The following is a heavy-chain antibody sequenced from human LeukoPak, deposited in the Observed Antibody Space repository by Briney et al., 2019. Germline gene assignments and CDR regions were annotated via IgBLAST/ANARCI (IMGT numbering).Heavy chain of an antibody. CDR1: GGSISSYY. D-gene: IGHD3-22*01. CDR3: ARDTDGYYYDSSGSPFDY. Sequence: SETLSLTCTVSGGSISSYYRSWIRQPAGKGLEWIGRIYTSGSTNYNPSLKSRVTMSVDTSKNQFSLKLSSVTAADTAVYYCARDTDGYYYDSSGSPFDYWGQGTLVTVSS. J-gene: IGHJ4*02. CDR2: IYTSGST. V-gene: IGHV4-4*07.